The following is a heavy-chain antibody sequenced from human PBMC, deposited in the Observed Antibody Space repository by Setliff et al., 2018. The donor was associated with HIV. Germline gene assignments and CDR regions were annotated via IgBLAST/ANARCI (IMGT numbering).Heavy chain of an antibody. CDR1: GFSFRNYA. Sequence: GGSLRLSCAASGFSFRNYAMSWVRQAPGKGPEWVSGISAYDDSTYYADSVKGRFTVSTDNAKNSLYLQMNSLRAEDTAVYYCARDGSSLDVWGQGTLVTVSS. D-gene: IGHD6-6*01. CDR2: ISAYDDST. V-gene: IGHV3-23*01. J-gene: IGHJ4*02. CDR3: ARDGSSLDV.